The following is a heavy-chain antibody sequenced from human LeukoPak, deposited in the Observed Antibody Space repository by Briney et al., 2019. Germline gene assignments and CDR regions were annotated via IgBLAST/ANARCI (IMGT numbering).Heavy chain of an antibody. D-gene: IGHD3-16*02. Sequence: ASVKVSCKASGYTFTGNHVHWVRQAPGQGLEWMGWIGPNSGGTKYAQKFQDRVAMTSDTSISTAYMELSGLRSDDTAVYFCAKEADIVNFDLWGRGTLVTVSS. J-gene: IGHJ2*01. CDR2: IGPNSGGT. CDR1: GYTFTGNH. V-gene: IGHV1-2*02. CDR3: AKEADIVNFDL.